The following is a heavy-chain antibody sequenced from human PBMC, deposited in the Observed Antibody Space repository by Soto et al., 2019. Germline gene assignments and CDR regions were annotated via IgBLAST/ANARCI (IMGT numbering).Heavy chain of an antibody. CDR1: GYTFTSYA. D-gene: IGHD3-10*01. J-gene: IGHJ5*02. Sequence: ASVKVSCKASGYTFTSYAMHWVRQAPGQRLEWMGWINAGNGNTKYSQKFQGRVTITRDTSASTAYMELSSLRSEDTAVYYCARAPKTYYGSGSSWFDPWGQGTLVTVSS. CDR3: ARAPKTYYGSGSSWFDP. CDR2: INAGNGNT. V-gene: IGHV1-3*01.